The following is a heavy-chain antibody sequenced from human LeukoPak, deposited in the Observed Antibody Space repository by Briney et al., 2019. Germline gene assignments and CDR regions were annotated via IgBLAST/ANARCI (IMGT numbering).Heavy chain of an antibody. Sequence: ASVKVSCKASGYTFTCYYMHWVRQAPGQGLEWMGWINPNSGGTNYAQKFQGRVTMTRDTSISTAYMELSRLRSDDTAVYYCARDSAEDYYDGSGYYQSDAFDIWGQGTMVTVSS. CDR1: GYTFTCYY. J-gene: IGHJ3*02. CDR2: INPNSGGT. CDR3: ARDSAEDYYDGSGYYQSDAFDI. D-gene: IGHD3-22*01. V-gene: IGHV1-2*02.